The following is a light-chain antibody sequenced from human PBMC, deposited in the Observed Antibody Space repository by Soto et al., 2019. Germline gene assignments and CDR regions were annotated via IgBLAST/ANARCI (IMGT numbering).Light chain of an antibody. Sequence: EIVLTPSPGTLSLSPGERATLSCRASQSVRSSYLAWYQQKPSQSPRLLVYGASSRASGIPDRFSGSGSGTDFTLTITRLEPEDFAVYYCQQYGSSPQTFGQGTKVDI. J-gene: IGKJ1*01. CDR3: QQYGSSPQT. CDR2: GAS. V-gene: IGKV3-20*01. CDR1: QSVRSSY.